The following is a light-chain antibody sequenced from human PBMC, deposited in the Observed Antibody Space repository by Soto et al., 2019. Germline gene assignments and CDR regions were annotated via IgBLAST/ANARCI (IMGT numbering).Light chain of an antibody. CDR2: DVS. CDR1: QNISNY. V-gene: IGKV3-11*01. J-gene: IGKJ1*01. CDR3: QQRSNWPRT. Sequence: IVLTQSPATLSVSPGARATLSCRARQNISNYLIWYPQKPGQAPRLLIYDVSNRATDIPARFSGSGSGTDFTLTISSLEPEDLAVYFCQQRSNWPRTFGQGTKVDIK.